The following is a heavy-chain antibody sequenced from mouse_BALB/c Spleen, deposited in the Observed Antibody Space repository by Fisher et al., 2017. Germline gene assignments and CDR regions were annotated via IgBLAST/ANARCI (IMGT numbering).Heavy chain of an antibody. CDR3: ARERDY. Sequence: KFKGKATLTADKSSSTAYMQLSSLTSEDTAVYYCARERDYWGQGTSVTVSS. J-gene: IGHJ4*01. V-gene: IGHV1-4*01.